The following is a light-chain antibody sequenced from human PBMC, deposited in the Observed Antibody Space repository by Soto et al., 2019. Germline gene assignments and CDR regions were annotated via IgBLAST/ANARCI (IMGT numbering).Light chain of an antibody. CDR2: GAS. Sequence: EIVLTQSPGTLSLSPGERATLSCRASQSVSSSYLAWYQQKPGQAPRLLIYGASSRATGIPDRFSGSGSGTDFTLTISRLEPEDVEVCYCQQYGSSRTFGQGTKVEIK. CDR1: QSVSSSY. CDR3: QQYGSSRT. J-gene: IGKJ1*01. V-gene: IGKV3-20*01.